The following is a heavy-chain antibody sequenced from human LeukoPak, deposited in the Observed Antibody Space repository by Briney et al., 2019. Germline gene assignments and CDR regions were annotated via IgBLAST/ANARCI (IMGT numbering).Heavy chain of an antibody. CDR3: ARLPAARLISGAFDI. CDR1: GGTFSSYA. D-gene: IGHD1-20*01. J-gene: IGHJ3*02. V-gene: IGHV1-69*04. Sequence: ASVKVSCKASGGTFSSYAISWVRQAPGQGLEWMGRIIPILGIANYAQKFQGRVTITADKSTSTAYMELSSLRSEDTAVYYCARLPAARLISGAFDIWGQGTMVTVSS. CDR2: IIPILGIA.